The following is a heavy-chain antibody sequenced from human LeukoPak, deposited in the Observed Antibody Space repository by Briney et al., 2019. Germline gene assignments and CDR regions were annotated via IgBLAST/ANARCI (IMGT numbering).Heavy chain of an antibody. CDR1: GGSISSSSYY. CDR2: IYYSGST. V-gene: IGHV4-39*01. J-gene: IGHJ5*02. Sequence: SETLSLTCTVSGGSISSSSYYWGWIRQPPGKGLEWIGSIYYSGSTYYNPSLKSRVTISVDTSKNQFSLKLSSVTAADTAVYYCARQRSTPPYCSSTSCYPWFDPWGQGTLVTVSS. CDR3: ARQRSTPPYCSSTSCYPWFDP. D-gene: IGHD2-2*01.